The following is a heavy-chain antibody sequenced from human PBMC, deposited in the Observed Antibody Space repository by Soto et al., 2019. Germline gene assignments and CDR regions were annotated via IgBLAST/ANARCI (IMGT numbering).Heavy chain of an antibody. D-gene: IGHD2-21*02. CDR3: AICGGNSVYFDY. Sequence: QVQLQESGPGLVKPSQTLSLTCTVSGGSSSRGDYYWSWIRQPPGKGLEWIGYIYYSGSTYYNPSLKSLVTISVDTSKNQFTLKLSSVTAADTAVYYCAICGGNSVYFDYWGQGTLVTVSS. J-gene: IGHJ4*02. CDR1: GGSSSRGDYY. V-gene: IGHV4-30-4*01. CDR2: IYYSGST.